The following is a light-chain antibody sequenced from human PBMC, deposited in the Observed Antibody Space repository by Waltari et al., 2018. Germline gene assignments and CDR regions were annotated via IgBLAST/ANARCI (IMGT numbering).Light chain of an antibody. J-gene: IGLJ3*02. CDR2: DVS. V-gene: IGLV2-14*01. Sequence: QSALTQPASVSGSPGQSITISCTGTSSDVGGYNYVSWYQQHPGKAPKFMIYDVSQGPSGVSNRFSGSKSGNTASLTISGLQAEDEADYYCSSYTSNNIWVFGGGTKLTVL. CDR3: SSYTSNNIWV. CDR1: SSDVGGYNY.